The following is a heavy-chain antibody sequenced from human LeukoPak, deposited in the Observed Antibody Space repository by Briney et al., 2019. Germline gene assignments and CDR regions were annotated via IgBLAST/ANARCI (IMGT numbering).Heavy chain of an antibody. CDR2: IKHDGSEK. V-gene: IGHV3-7*01. J-gene: IGHJ4*02. Sequence: PGGSLRLSCEGSGFTFSTYYMCWVRQAPGKGLEWVANIKHDGSEKFYVDSVKGRFTVSRDNAKNSVFLQMNSLRADESAVYYCASASSTWSTMGRYFDHGGQGALVTVSS. D-gene: IGHD6-13*01. CDR1: GFTFSTYY. CDR3: ASASSTWSTMGRYFDH.